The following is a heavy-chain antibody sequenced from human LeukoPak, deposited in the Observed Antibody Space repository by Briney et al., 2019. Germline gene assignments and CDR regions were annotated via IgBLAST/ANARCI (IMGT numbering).Heavy chain of an antibody. J-gene: IGHJ4*02. CDR3: ARDKRGGSYGDY. D-gene: IGHD1-26*01. CDR1: RFTFSSYW. Sequence: PGGSLRLSCAASRFTFSSYWMKWVRQAPGKGLEWVANMNQDASERYYVESVKGRFTISRDNARNSLYLQMNSLRVEDTAVYFCARDKRGGSYGDYWGQGTLVTVSS. CDR2: MNQDASER. V-gene: IGHV3-7*01.